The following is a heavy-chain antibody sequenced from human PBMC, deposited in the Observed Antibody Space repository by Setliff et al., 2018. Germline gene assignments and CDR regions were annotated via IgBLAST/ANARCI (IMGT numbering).Heavy chain of an antibody. CDR2: IIPLLETA. V-gene: IGHV1-69*13. J-gene: IGHJ4*02. Sequence: SVKVSCKASGYTFTGYYMHWVRQAPGQGLEWMGGIIPLLETAKYAQKFQGRVTISADESSSTAYMELSSLRSDDTAVYYCLRLVRYCTKIACQATSGDEVWGLGTLVTVSS. D-gene: IGHD2-8*01. CDR1: GYTFTGYY. CDR3: LRLVRYCTKIACQATSGDEV.